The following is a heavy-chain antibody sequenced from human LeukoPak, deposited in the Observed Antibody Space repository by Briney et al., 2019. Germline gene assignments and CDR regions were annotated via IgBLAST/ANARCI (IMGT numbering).Heavy chain of an antibody. CDR2: IYHSGST. J-gene: IGHJ3*02. CDR3: ARRANPDSSGYYDAFDI. CDR1: GGSISSSNW. V-gene: IGHV4-4*02. Sequence: SETLSLTCAVSGGSISSSNWWSWVRQPPGKGLEWIGEIYHSGSTNYNPSLKSRVTISVDKSKNQFSLKLSSVTAADTAVYYCARRANPDSSGYYDAFDIWGQGTMVTVSS. D-gene: IGHD3-22*01.